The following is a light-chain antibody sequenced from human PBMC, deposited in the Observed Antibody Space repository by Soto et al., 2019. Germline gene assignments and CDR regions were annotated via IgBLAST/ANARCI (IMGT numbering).Light chain of an antibody. V-gene: IGKV3-20*01. J-gene: IGKJ3*01. CDR2: RAS. Sequence: EIVLTQSPGTLSLSPGERATLSCRASQSVSSSYLAWYQQKPGQAPRLLIYRASNRATGIPDRFSVSASVTDFTLTISRLEPEYCAVYYCQHYGTAALFGPGTKVDIK. CDR1: QSVSSSY. CDR3: QHYGTAAL.